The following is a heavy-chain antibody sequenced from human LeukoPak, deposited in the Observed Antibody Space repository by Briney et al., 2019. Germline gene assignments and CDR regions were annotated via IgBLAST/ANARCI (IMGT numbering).Heavy chain of an antibody. D-gene: IGHD3-16*01. CDR3: ARDSILRLGELTFDY. CDR1: GSTFSSYS. CDR2: ISSSSSTI. V-gene: IGHV3-48*02. Sequence: GGSLRLSCAASGSTFSSYSMNWVRQAPGKGLEWVSYISSSSSTIYYADSVKGRFTISRDNAKNSLYLQMNSLRDEDTAVYYCARDSILRLGELTFDYWGQGTLVTVSS. J-gene: IGHJ4*02.